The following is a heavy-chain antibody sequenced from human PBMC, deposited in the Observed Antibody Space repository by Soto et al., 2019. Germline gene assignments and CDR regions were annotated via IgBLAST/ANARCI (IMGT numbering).Heavy chain of an antibody. CDR3: ARGQEGVVATH. J-gene: IGHJ4*02. V-gene: IGHV4-34*01. D-gene: IGHD5-12*01. CDR1: GGSLSGYY. CDR2: VKDGGHT. Sequence: QVQLQQWGAGLLKPSETLSLNCAVTGGSLSGYYWSWIRQPPGKGLEWIGEVKDGGHTNYSPSLRGXXTXSXXKSNNQFSLRLNSVTAADTGVYYCARGQEGVVATHWDQGSLVTVSS.